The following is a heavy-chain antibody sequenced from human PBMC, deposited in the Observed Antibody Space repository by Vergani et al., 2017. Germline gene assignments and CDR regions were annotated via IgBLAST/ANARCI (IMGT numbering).Heavy chain of an antibody. J-gene: IGHJ1*01. CDR3: VELLSYPH. D-gene: IGHD1-7*01. CDR1: GCSISSSSYY. V-gene: IGHV4-39*01. Sequence: QLQLQESGPGLVKPSETLSLTCTVSGCSISSSSYYWGWIRQPPGQGLEWIGSIYYSGSTYYNPSLQSRVTISVDTSKIQFSLKLSSVTAEDTAVYYCVELLSYPHWGQGTLVTVSS. CDR2: IYYSGST.